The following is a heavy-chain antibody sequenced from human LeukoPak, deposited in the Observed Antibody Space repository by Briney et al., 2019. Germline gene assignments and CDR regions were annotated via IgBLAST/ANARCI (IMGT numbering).Heavy chain of an antibody. Sequence: RASETLSLTCTVSGGSISSGGYYWSWIRQPPGKGLEWIVSIDNSGGTYYAPSLTSRVTISVDTSKNQVSLKVSSVTAADTAVFYCARRGRDTTWRHHGFDYWGQGILVTVSS. D-gene: IGHD3-16*01. V-gene: IGHV4-39*01. J-gene: IGHJ4*02. CDR1: GGSISSGGYY. CDR2: IDNSGGT. CDR3: ARRGRDTTWRHHGFDY.